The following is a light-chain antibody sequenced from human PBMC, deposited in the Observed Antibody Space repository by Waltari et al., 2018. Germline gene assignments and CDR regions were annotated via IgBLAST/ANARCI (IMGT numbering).Light chain of an antibody. Sequence: QSALTQPPSASGSPGQSVTISCTGTSSDVGGYNYVSWYQQHPGKATKLTVYKVSKRPSGVPDRFSGSKSGNTASLTVSGLKAEDEADYYCSSYAGSLYVFGTGTKVTVL. CDR3: SSYAGSLYV. V-gene: IGLV2-8*01. J-gene: IGLJ1*01. CDR2: KVS. CDR1: SSDVGGYNY.